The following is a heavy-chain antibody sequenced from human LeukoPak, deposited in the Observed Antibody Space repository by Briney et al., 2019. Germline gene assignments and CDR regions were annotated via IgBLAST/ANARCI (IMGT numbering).Heavy chain of an antibody. D-gene: IGHD3-9*01. CDR3: ATILTGYYIG. J-gene: IGHJ4*02. V-gene: IGHV3-30-3*01. CDR1: GFTFSSYA. Sequence: PGRSLRLSCAASGFTFSSYALHWVRQAPGKGLEWVAFISFDGSNKYYADSVKGRFTISRDNSKNTLSLQMNSLRAEDTAVYYCATILTGYYIGWGQGTLVIVSS. CDR2: ISFDGSNK.